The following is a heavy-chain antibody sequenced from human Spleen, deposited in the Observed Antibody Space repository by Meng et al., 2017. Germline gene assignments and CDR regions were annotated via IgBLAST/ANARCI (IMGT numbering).Heavy chain of an antibody. CDR3: ARLSWGVTGNDY. CDR2: INTNTGNP. V-gene: IGHV7-4-1*02. CDR1: GYTFTTYH. J-gene: IGHJ4*02. Sequence: ASVKVSCKASGYTFTTYHMIWVRQAPGQGLEYMGWINTNTGNPTYAQGFTGRFVFSLDTSVGTAYLQISSLQTDDTAVYYCARLSWGVTGNDYWGQGTLVTSPQ. D-gene: IGHD2-21*02.